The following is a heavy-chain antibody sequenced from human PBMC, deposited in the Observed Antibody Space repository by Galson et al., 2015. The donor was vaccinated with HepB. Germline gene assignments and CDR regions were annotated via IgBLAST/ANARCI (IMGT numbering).Heavy chain of an antibody. CDR1: GFTFSSYW. Sequence: SLRLSCAASGFTFSSYWMHWVRQAPGKGLVWVSRINSDGSSTSYADSVKGRFTISRDNAKNTLYLQMNSLRAEDTAVYYCAKDEQQLGYGMDVWGQGTTVTVSS. CDR2: INSDGSST. J-gene: IGHJ6*02. D-gene: IGHD6-13*01. CDR3: AKDEQQLGYGMDV. V-gene: IGHV3-74*01.